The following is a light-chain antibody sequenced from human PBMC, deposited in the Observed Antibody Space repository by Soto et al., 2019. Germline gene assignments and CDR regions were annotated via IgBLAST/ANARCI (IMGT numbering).Light chain of an antibody. CDR2: GAS. J-gene: IGKJ1*01. CDR3: QHYGDSPWT. V-gene: IGKV3-20*01. Sequence: EIVLTQSPGTLSLSPGERGTLSCRASQRVTRSYLAWYQQKPGQAPRLLIYGASSRATGIPDRFSGSGSGTDFTLTISRLETEDCTVYYCQHYGDSPWTFGQGTKVEIK. CDR1: QRVTRSY.